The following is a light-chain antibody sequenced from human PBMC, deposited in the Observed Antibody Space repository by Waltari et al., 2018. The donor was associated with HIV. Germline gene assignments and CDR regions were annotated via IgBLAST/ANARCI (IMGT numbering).Light chain of an antibody. J-gene: IGKJ2*02. CDR3: QQSHSPPRT. V-gene: IGKV1-39*01. CDR1: QTISRH. Sequence: DIQMTQSPSSLSAFVGDRVTITCRASQTISRHLNWYQHKPGEAPKLLIYGASSLQSGVPSRFSGSGSGIHFTLTISSLKPEDSATYYCQQSHSPPRTFGQGTKLEIK. CDR2: GAS.